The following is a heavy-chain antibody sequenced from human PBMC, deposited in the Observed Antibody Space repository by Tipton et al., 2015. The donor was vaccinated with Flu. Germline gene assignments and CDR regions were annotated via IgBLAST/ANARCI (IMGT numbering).Heavy chain of an antibody. CDR1: GDSIGSDYC. CDR3: ARGAYYGSGVGWFDP. J-gene: IGHJ5*02. D-gene: IGHD3-10*01. Sequence: TLSLTCSVSGDSIGSDYCWDWIWQPPGKGLEWIGNIFHTGNTYYNPSLKSRVTISVDTSKNQFSLKLTSVTSADTAVYYCARGAYYGSGVGWFDPWGQGTLVTVSS. CDR2: IFHTGNT. V-gene: IGHV4-38-2*02.